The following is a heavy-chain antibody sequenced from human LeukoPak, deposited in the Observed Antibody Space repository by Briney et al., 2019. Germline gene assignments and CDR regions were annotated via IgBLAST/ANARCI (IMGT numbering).Heavy chain of an antibody. CDR1: GFTFSSYS. CDR2: ISSSSSYI. Sequence: GGSLRLSCAASGFTFSSYSMNWVRQAPGKGLEWASSISSSSSYIYYADSVKGRFTISRDNAKNSLYLQMNSLRAEDTAVYYCARGTYYYDSSGYYPFDYWGQGTLVTVSS. V-gene: IGHV3-21*01. D-gene: IGHD3-22*01. J-gene: IGHJ4*02. CDR3: ARGTYYYDSSGYYPFDY.